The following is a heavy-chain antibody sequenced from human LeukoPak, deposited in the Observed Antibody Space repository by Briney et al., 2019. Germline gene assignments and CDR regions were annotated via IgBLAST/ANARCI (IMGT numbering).Heavy chain of an antibody. CDR2: IYHTGST. V-gene: IGHV4-30-2*01. CDR3: ARVGSNWFDP. J-gene: IGHJ5*02. D-gene: IGHD3-16*01. CDR1: GGSISSANYY. Sequence: SETLSLTCTVSGGSISSANYYWTWIRQPPGKGLEWIGYIYHTGSTYYTSSLRSRVTISVDRSKNQVSLKLSSVTAADTAVYYCARVGSNWFDPWGQGTLVTVSS.